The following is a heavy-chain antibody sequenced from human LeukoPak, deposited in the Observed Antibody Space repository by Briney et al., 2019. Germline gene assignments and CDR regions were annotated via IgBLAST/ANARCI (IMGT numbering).Heavy chain of an antibody. CDR3: ARNVPHYGDYSAANYYYYGMDV. CDR2: ISSSSSFR. Sequence: GVSLRLSCAGSGFTFSSHSINWVRQAPGKGLEWVSSISSSSSFRYYADSVRGRFTISRDNAKNSVYLQMNSLRAEDTAVYYSARNVPHYGDYSAANYYYYGMDVWGQGTTVTVSS. V-gene: IGHV3-21*01. D-gene: IGHD4-17*01. CDR1: GFTFSSHS. J-gene: IGHJ6*02.